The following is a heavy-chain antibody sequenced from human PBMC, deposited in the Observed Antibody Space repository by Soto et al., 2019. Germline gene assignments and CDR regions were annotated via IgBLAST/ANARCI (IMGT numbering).Heavy chain of an antibody. V-gene: IGHV1-69*02. J-gene: IGHJ4*02. CDR1: GVTYNFYS. D-gene: IGHD3-10*01. CDR3: AGSYGSGYRAFDY. CDR2: VNPIVSMS. Sequence: QVQLVQSGAEVKRPGSSVKVSCKASGVTYNFYSINWVRQAPGLGLEWMGRVNPIVSMSNYAQKFQGRVPMTADKSSSTAYMELSSLRSEDTAIYYCAGSYGSGYRAFDYWGQGALVTVSS.